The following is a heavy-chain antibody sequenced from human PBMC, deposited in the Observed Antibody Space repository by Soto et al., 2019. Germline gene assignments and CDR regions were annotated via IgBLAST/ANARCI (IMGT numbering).Heavy chain of an antibody. CDR3: ARSINYYDSTGNFDY. Sequence: PSETLSLTCAVSGGSISSGGYSWSWIRQPPGKGLEWIGYIYYSGSTNYNPSLKSRVTISVDTSKNQFSLKLSSVTAADTAVYYCARSINYYDSTGNFDYWGQEALLTVSS. J-gene: IGHJ4*02. CDR2: IYYSGST. CDR1: GGSISSGGYS. V-gene: IGHV4-61*08. D-gene: IGHD3-22*01.